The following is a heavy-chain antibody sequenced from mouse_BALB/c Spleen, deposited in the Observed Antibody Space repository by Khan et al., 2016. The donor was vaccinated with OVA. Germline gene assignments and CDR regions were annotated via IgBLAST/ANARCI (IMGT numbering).Heavy chain of an antibody. CDR2: IWSGGNT. CDR1: GFSLTTYG. CDR3: SRNSDRYDFTY. Sequence: QVQLKQSGPGLVQPSQSLSITCTVSGFSLTTYGIHWIRQSPGKGLEWLGVIWSGGNTDYNATYISRLNSNKDNTKSQVFFTMNKLQADASAIYYCSRNSDRYDFTYWGQGTLVTVS. V-gene: IGHV2-2*01. D-gene: IGHD2-12*01. J-gene: IGHJ3*01.